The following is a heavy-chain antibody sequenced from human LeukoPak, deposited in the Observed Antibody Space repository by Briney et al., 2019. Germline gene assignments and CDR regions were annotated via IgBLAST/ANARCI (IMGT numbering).Heavy chain of an antibody. J-gene: IGHJ4*02. CDR3: ARDLKRGYSSGRYSWGTGSSNDY. V-gene: IGHV1-69*06. D-gene: IGHD6-19*01. Sequence: GASVKVSCKASGGTFSSYAISWVRQAPGQGLEWMGGVIPMFNTTKHAQKFQDRVTITADKSTSTAYMELRSLRSDDTAVYYCARDLKRGYSSGRYSWGTGSSNDYWGQGTLVTVSS. CDR1: GGTFSSYA. CDR2: VIPMFNTT.